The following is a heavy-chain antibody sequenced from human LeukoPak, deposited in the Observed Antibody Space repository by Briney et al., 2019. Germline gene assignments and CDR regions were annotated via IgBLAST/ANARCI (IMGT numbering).Heavy chain of an antibody. D-gene: IGHD2-2*01. CDR1: GFTFRDYT. CDR2: MNKGGSYM. Sequence: GESLRLSCAASGFTFRDYTMNWVRQTPGKGLEWVSAMNKGGSYMTYADSVKGRFTVSRDNAKNSLFLQMNNLRVEDTAVYFCAREVLIVVEPAANTIDYWGQGTRVTVSS. V-gene: IGHV3-21*01. J-gene: IGHJ4*02. CDR3: AREVLIVVEPAANTIDY.